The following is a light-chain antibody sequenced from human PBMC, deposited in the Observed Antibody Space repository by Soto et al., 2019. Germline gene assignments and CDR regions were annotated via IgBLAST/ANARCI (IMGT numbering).Light chain of an antibody. Sequence: QPVLTQSSSASASLGSSVKLTCTLSSGHSSYIIAWHQQQPGKAPRYLMKLEGIGSYNKGSGVPDRFSGSSSGADRYLTISNPQFEDEADYYCETWDSNTHVFGGGTKLTVL. CDR1: SGHSSYI. V-gene: IGLV4-60*02. CDR2: LEGIGSY. CDR3: ETWDSNTHV. J-gene: IGLJ3*02.